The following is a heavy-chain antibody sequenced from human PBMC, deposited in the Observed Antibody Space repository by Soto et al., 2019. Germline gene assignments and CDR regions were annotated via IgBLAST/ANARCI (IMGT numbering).Heavy chain of an antibody. CDR1: GGTFGTSS. D-gene: IGHD4-17*01. V-gene: IGHV1-69*12. J-gene: IGHJ3*02. Sequence: QVQLVQSGAEVKKPGSSVKVSCKASGGTFGTSSINWVRQAPGQGLEWMGGIIPIFGTSDYAHKFQGRITITADESTRTVYMELRSLRSEDTAFYYCARGHDYGGNSDAFDIWGQGTMVTVSS. CDR3: ARGHDYGGNSDAFDI. CDR2: IIPIFGTS.